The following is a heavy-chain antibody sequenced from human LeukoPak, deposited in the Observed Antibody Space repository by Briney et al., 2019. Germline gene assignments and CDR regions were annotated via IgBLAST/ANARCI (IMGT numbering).Heavy chain of an antibody. CDR1: GFTFSSYS. CDR2: ISSSSSYI. J-gene: IGHJ3*02. CDR3: ARRAPEDAFDI. Sequence: GGSLRLSCAASGFTFSSYSMNWVRQAPGKGLEWVSSISSSSSYIYYADSVKGRFTISRDNAKNSLYLRMNSLRAEDTAVYYCARRAPEDAFDIWGQGTMVTVSS. V-gene: IGHV3-21*01.